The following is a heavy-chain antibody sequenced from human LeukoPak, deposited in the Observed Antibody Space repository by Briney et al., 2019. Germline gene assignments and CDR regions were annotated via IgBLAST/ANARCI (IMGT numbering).Heavy chain of an antibody. CDR3: ARGPKYSSGWHYFYFGMDV. D-gene: IGHD6-19*01. CDR2: IPYDKSTT. Sequence: GRSLRLSCAASGLVFSAYSLHWVRQAPGKGLEWVALIPYDKSTTFYADSVRGRFTISRDNPKNTLYLQMNDLRPEDTAVYYCARGPKYSSGWHYFYFGMDVWGQGTTVTVSS. CDR1: GLVFSAYS. V-gene: IGHV3-30*04. J-gene: IGHJ6*02.